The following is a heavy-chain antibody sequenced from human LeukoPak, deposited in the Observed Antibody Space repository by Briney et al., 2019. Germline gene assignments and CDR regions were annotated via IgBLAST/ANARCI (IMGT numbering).Heavy chain of an antibody. CDR1: GFTFSSYS. D-gene: IGHD3-22*01. Sequence: GGSLRLSCAASGFTFSSYSMNWVRQAPGKGLVWVSRINSDGSSTSYADSVKGRFTISRDNAKNTLYLQMNSLRAEDTAVYYCARDLNPYYYDSSGYQPGDYWGQGTLVTVSS. CDR2: INSDGSST. V-gene: IGHV3-74*01. CDR3: ARDLNPYYYDSSGYQPGDY. J-gene: IGHJ4*02.